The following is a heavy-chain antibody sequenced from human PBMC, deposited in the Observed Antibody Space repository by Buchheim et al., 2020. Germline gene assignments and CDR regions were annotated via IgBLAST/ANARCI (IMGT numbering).Heavy chain of an antibody. D-gene: IGHD3-10*01. V-gene: IGHV3-23*01. CDR2: ISGSGGST. J-gene: IGHJ4*02. CDR1: GFTFSSYA. Sequence: EVQLLESGGGLVQPGGSLRLSCAASGFTFSSYAMSWVRQAPGKGLEWVSAISGSGGSTYYADSVKGRFTISRDNSTNTLYLQMNSLRAEDTAVYYCAKGGDYYGSGSYSPHFDYWGQGTL. CDR3: AKGGDYYGSGSYSPHFDY.